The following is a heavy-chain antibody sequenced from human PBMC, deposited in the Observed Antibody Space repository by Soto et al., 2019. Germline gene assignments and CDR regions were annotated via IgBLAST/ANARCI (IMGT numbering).Heavy chain of an antibody. D-gene: IGHD1-26*01. CDR2: TSGSGGTT. J-gene: IGHJ4*02. CDR1: GFTFSSYA. V-gene: IGHV3-23*01. CDR3: AKGSEWAHLYARYFDY. Sequence: EVQLLESGGDLVQPGGSLRLGCAASGFTFSSYAMSWVRQAPGKGLEWVSSTSGSGGTTFYADSVKGRFTISRDNSKNTLYLQMDSLRAEDTAVYYCAKGSEWAHLYARYFDYWGQGTLVTVSS.